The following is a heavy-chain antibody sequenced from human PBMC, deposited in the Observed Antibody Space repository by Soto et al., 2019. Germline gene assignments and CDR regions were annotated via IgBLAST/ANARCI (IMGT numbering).Heavy chain of an antibody. CDR2: IYYSGST. CDR3: AKELGGYGSGRRYWYFDV. Sequence: SETLSLTCTVSGGSISSGDYYWSWIRQPPGKGLEWIGYIYYSGSTYYNPSLKRRVTISVDTSKNQFSLKLSSVTAADTAVYYCAKELGGYGSGRRYWYFDVGGRGTLVTVSS. J-gene: IGHJ2*01. CDR1: GGSISSGDYY. V-gene: IGHV4-30-4*01. D-gene: IGHD3-10*01.